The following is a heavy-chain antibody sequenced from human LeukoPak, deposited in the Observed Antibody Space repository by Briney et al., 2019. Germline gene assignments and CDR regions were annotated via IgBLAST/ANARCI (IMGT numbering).Heavy chain of an antibody. CDR2: INHSGSI. Sequence: PSETLSLTCAVYGGSFSGYYWSWIRQPPGKGLEWIGEINHSGSINYNPSLKSRVTISVDTSKNQFSLKLSSVTAADTAVYYCARAWDSSGWYAFYFDYWGQGTLVTVSS. CDR1: GGSFSGYY. D-gene: IGHD6-19*01. V-gene: IGHV4-34*01. J-gene: IGHJ4*02. CDR3: ARAWDSSGWYAFYFDY.